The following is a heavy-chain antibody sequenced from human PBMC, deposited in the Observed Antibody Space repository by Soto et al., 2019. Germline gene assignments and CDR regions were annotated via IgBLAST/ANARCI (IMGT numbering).Heavy chain of an antibody. J-gene: IGHJ5*02. CDR1: GGSISSGGYY. Sequence: SETLSLTCTVSGGSISSGGYYWSWIRQHPGKGLEWIGYIYYSGSTYYNPSLKSRVTISVDTSKNQFSLKLSSVTAADTAVYYCARGYLRGYSGYDPPPAWGQGTLVTVSS. V-gene: IGHV4-31*03. CDR2: IYYSGST. CDR3: ARGYLRGYSGYDPPPA. D-gene: IGHD5-12*01.